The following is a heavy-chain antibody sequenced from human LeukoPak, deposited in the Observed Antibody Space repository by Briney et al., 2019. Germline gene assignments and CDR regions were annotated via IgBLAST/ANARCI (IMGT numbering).Heavy chain of an antibody. CDR3: ARSVPDYTRFDY. Sequence: GGSLRLSCAASGFTFSSYVMSWVRQAPGKGLEWVSTFKTKYNQVYYAESVRGRFTISTDNSKNTVYLQMNSLRAEDTALYYCARSVPDYTRFDYWGQGALVTVSS. D-gene: IGHD4-11*01. V-gene: IGHV3-23*01. CDR1: GFTFSSYV. J-gene: IGHJ4*02. CDR2: FKTKYNQV.